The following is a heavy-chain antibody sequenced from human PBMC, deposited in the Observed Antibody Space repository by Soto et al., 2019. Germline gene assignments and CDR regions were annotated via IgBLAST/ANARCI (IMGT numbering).Heavy chain of an antibody. V-gene: IGHV3-30*03. J-gene: IGHJ4*02. CDR3: SRGTYYPQSSGLHADY. CDR1: GFSFNDYA. CDR2: ISSDGHHQ. D-gene: IGHD3-22*01. Sequence: LRLSCATSGFSFNDYAMYWVRQAPGQGLEWVAIISSDGHHQFYLDNLRGRFTVSRDNSKNTLYLQMISLRPEDTAVYYCSRGTYYPQSSGLHADYWGPGTVVTVSS.